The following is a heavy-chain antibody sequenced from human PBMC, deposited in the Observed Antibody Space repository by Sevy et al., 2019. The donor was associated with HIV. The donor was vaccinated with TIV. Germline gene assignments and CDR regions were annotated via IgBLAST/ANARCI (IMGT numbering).Heavy chain of an antibody. CDR3: AKDQDLRFLEWFPSLANAFDI. V-gene: IGHV3-23*01. D-gene: IGHD3-3*01. Sequence: GGSLRLSCAASGFTFSSYAMSWVRQAPGKGLEWVSAIGGSGGSTYYADSVKGRFTISRDNSKNTLYLQMNSLRAEDTAVYYCAKDQDLRFLEWFPSLANAFDIWGQGTMVIVSS. CDR1: GFTFSSYA. J-gene: IGHJ3*02. CDR2: IGGSGGST.